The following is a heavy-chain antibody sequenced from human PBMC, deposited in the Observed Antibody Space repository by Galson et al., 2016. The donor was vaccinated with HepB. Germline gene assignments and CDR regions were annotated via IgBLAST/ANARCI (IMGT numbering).Heavy chain of an antibody. Sequence: SVKVPCKAPGDTFSTYGINWVRQAPGQGLEWMGGIIPKFGTPNYAQKFQGRVTITADESTSTAYMALSSLRSEDTAMYYCTTGYTNTWYADTFDYWGPGTLVTVSS. D-gene: IGHD2-2*02. CDR2: IIPKFGTP. J-gene: IGHJ4*02. CDR1: GDTFSTYG. CDR3: TTGYTNTWYADTFDY. V-gene: IGHV1-69*13.